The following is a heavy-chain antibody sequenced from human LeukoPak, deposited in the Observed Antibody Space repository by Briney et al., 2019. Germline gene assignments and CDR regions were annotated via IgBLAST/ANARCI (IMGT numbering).Heavy chain of an antibody. Sequence: GGSLRLSCATSGLIFSSFWTHWVRQAPGKGLGWVSRLNNDGSDTSYAASVKGRFTISRDNAKNTLYLQMNSLRAEDTAVYYCAELGITMIGGVWGKGTTVTISS. CDR1: GLIFSSFW. CDR2: LNNDGSDT. CDR3: AELGITMIGGV. V-gene: IGHV3-74*01. D-gene: IGHD3-10*02. J-gene: IGHJ6*04.